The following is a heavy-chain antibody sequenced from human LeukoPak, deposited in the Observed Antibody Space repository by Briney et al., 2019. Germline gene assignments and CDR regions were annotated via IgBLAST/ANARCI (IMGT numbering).Heavy chain of an antibody. J-gene: IGHJ6*03. CDR1: GFTFSSYS. V-gene: IGHV3-21*01. D-gene: IGHD3-3*01. CDR3: ARAPPRAAYYDFWSGYYLPHYYYYMDV. Sequence: GGSLRLSCAASGFTFSSYSMNWVRQAPGKGLEWVSSISSSSSYIYYADSVKGRFTISRDNAKNSLYLQMNSLRAEDTAVYYCARAPPRAAYYDFWSGYYLPHYYYYMDVWGKGTTVTVSS. CDR2: ISSSSSYI.